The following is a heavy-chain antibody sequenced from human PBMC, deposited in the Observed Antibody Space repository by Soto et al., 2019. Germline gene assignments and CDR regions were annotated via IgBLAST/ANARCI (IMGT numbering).Heavy chain of an antibody. CDR1: GFTFSSYG. CDR2: ISYDGSNK. CDR3: AKARLVVVAAPDY. Sequence: QVQLVESGGGVVQPGRSLRLSCAASGFTFSSYGMHWVRQAPGKGLEWVAVISYDGSNKYYADSVKGRFTISRDNSKNTLYLQMNSLRAEDTAVYYCAKARLVVVAAPDYWGQGTLVTVSS. V-gene: IGHV3-30*18. D-gene: IGHD2-15*01. J-gene: IGHJ4*02.